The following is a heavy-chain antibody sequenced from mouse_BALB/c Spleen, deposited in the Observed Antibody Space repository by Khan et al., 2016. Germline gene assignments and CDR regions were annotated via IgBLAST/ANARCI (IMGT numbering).Heavy chain of an antibody. CDR1: GYTFTDYE. Sequence: QIQLVQSGAELVRPGASVTLSCKASGYTFTDYEMHWVKQTPVHGLEWIGAIDPETGGTAYNQKFKGKATLTADKSSSTAYMELRSLTSEDSAVYYCTNVITTVVASDYWGQGTTLTVSS. CDR2: IDPETGGT. J-gene: IGHJ2*01. D-gene: IGHD1-1*01. CDR3: TNVITTVVASDY. V-gene: IGHV1-15*01.